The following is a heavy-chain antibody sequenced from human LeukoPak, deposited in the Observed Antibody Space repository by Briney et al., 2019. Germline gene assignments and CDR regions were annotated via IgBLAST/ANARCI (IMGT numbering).Heavy chain of an antibody. D-gene: IGHD2-21*02. V-gene: IGHV4-59*01. J-gene: IGHJ4*02. Sequence: SETLSLTCTVSGDFITAYYWSWIRQPPGKGLEWIGYVYYSGSTEYNPSLRSRVTMSLEMSKHQFSLNLTSVTAADTAVFYCASNTATVFDYWGQGALVTVSS. CDR1: GDFITAYY. CDR3: ASNTATVFDY. CDR2: VYYSGST.